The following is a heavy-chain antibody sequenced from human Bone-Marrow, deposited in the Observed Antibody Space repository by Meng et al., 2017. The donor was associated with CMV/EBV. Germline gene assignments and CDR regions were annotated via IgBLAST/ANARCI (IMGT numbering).Heavy chain of an antibody. Sequence: SLKISCVVSGFRFDDYAMHWVRQGAGNGLDWVSGIGWNSASIGYVDSVEGRFTISRDNAKHSLYLELNSLRTEDTALYYCVKDMGSEGGPGVIWTDYTRYGMDVWGEGTSVTVSS. CDR3: VKDMGSEGGPGVIWTDYTRYGMDV. CDR1: GFRFDDYA. CDR2: IGWNSASI. J-gene: IGHJ6*04. V-gene: IGHV3-9*01. D-gene: IGHD3-10*01.